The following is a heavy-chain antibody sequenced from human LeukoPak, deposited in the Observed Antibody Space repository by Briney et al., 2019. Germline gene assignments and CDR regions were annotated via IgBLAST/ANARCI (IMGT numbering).Heavy chain of an antibody. J-gene: IGHJ5*02. V-gene: IGHV3-7*01. D-gene: IGHD3-3*01. CDR3: AREAEPTYYDFWSGPPHPNWFDP. Sequence: QPGGSLRLSCAASGFTFSSYWMSWVRQAPGKGLEWVANIKQDGSEKYYVDSVKGRFTISRDNAKNSLYLQMNSLRAEDTAVYYCAREAEPTYYDFWSGPPHPNWFDPWGQGTLVTVSS. CDR2: IKQDGSEK. CDR1: GFTFSSYW.